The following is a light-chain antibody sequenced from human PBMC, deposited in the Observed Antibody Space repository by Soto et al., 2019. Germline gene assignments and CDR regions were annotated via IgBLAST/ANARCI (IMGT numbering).Light chain of an antibody. V-gene: IGKV1-17*03. CDR2: AAS. CDR3: LQHNTYPHT. J-gene: IGKJ2*01. CDR1: RDITNY. Sequence: DTQMTQSPSAMSASVGDRVTITCRASRDITNYVAWFQQKPGQVPKRLIYAASSLHRGVPSRFSGSGAGTEFTLTISSLQPEEFATYYWLQHNTYPHTFGQGTKLEIK.